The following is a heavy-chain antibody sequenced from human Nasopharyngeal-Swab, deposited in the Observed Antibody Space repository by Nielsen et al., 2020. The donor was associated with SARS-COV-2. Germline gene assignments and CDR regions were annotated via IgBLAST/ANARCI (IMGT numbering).Heavy chain of an antibody. Sequence: GESLKISCAASGFTFSSYSMNWVRQAPGKGLEWVAVIWYDGSNKYYADSVKGRFTISRDNSKNTLYLQMNSLRAEDTAVYYCAPAKHSYYYYYGMDVWGQGTTVTVSS. CDR1: GFTFSSYS. CDR3: APAKHSYYYYYGMDV. CDR2: IWYDGSNK. J-gene: IGHJ6*02. V-gene: IGHV3-33*08.